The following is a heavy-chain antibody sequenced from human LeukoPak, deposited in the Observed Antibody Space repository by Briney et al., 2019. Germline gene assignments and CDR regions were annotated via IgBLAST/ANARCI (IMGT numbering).Heavy chain of an antibody. CDR1: GFIFSSYA. CDR2: ISSSGGRT. J-gene: IGHJ4*02. Sequence: PGGSLRLSCAASGFIFSSYAMSWVRQAPGKGLEWVSAISSSGGRTYYADSVKGRFTISRDNSKNMLYLQMNSLRAEDTAVYYCAKGYCSGGSCYSGLFDYWGQGTLVTVSS. V-gene: IGHV3-23*01. D-gene: IGHD2-15*01. CDR3: AKGYCSGGSCYSGLFDY.